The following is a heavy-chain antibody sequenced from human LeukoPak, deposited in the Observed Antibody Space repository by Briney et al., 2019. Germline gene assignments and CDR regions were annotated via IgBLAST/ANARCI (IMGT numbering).Heavy chain of an antibody. Sequence: PGGSLRLSCAASGFTVSSNYMSWVRQAPGKGLEWVSVIYSGGSTYYADSVKGRFTISRHNSKNTLYLQMNSLRAEDTAVYYCARDCSGGSCYSLSGAFDIWGQGTMVTVSS. J-gene: IGHJ3*02. CDR2: IYSGGST. CDR1: GFTVSSNY. V-gene: IGHV3-53*04. D-gene: IGHD2-15*01. CDR3: ARDCSGGSCYSLSGAFDI.